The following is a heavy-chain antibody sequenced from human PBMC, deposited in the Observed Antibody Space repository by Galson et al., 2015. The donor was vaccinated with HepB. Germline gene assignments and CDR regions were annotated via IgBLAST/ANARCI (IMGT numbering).Heavy chain of an antibody. CDR3: ARDLQYYSDSGCPSFDY. J-gene: IGHJ4*02. V-gene: IGHV3-21*01. D-gene: IGHD3-10*01. CDR2: ITRSSSDK. CDR1: GFTFSSYS. Sequence: SLRLSCAASGFTFSSYSMNWVRQAPGKGLEWVSSITRSSSDKYYADSLKGRFTISRDNAKNSLYLQMNSLTAEDTAVYYCARDLQYYSDSGCPSFDYWGLGTLVTVSS.